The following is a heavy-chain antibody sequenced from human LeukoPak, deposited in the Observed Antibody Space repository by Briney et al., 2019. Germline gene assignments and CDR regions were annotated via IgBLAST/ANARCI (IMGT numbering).Heavy chain of an antibody. J-gene: IGHJ6*02. D-gene: IGHD3-22*01. Sequence: SVKVSCKASGGTFSSYAISWVRQAPGQGLEWMGGIIPIFGTANYAQKFQGRVTITADEPTSTAYMELSSLRSEDTAVYYCARDPYDSSGYYPYYYYGMDVWGQGTTVTVSS. CDR2: IIPIFGTA. CDR1: GGTFSSYA. V-gene: IGHV1-69*01. CDR3: ARDPYDSSGYYPYYYYGMDV.